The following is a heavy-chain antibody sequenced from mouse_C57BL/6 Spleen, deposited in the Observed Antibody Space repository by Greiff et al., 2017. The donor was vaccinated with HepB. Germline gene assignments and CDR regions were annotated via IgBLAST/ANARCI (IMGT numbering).Heavy chain of an antibody. Sequence: VQLQQSGAELVRPGASVKLSCKASGYTFTDYYINWVKQRPGQGLEWIARIYPGSGNTYYNEKFKGKATLTAEKSASTAYMQLSSLTSEVSAVYFCARQVLRPYWYFDVWCTGTTVTVSS. D-gene: IGHD1-2*01. V-gene: IGHV1-76*01. CDR1: GYTFTDYY. CDR2: IYPGSGNT. CDR3: ARQVLRPYWYFDV. J-gene: IGHJ1*03.